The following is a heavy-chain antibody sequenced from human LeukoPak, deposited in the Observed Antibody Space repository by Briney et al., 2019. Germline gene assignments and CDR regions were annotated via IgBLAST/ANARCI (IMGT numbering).Heavy chain of an antibody. J-gene: IGHJ4*02. V-gene: IGHV1-69*13. CDR1: GGTFSSYA. CDR3: ASAGGDFWSGYYTTPPFDY. Sequence: SVKVSCKASGGTFSSYAISWVRQAPGQGLEWMGGIIPIFGTADYAQKFQGRVTITADESTSTAYMELSSLRSEDTAVYYCASAGGDFWSGYYTTPPFDYWGQGTLVTVSS. D-gene: IGHD3-3*01. CDR2: IIPIFGTA.